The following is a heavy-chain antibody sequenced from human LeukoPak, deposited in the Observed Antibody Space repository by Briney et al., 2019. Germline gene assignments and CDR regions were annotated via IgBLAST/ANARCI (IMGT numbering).Heavy chain of an antibody. CDR3: AKYGQYNFDY. J-gene: IGHJ4*02. Sequence: PSETLSLTCTVSGVSISSSYWSWIRQPPGKGLEWIGYIHYTGNTNHNPSLKNRVTILVDTSKNQFSLKLSSVTAADTAIYYCAKYGQYNFDYWGQGTLVTVSS. D-gene: IGHD2/OR15-2a*01. V-gene: IGHV4-59*01. CDR1: GVSISSSY. CDR2: IHYTGNT.